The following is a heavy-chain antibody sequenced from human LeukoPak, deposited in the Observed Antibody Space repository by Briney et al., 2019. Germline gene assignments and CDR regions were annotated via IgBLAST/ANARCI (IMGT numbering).Heavy chain of an antibody. V-gene: IGHV3-33*01. Sequence: GGSLRLSCAASGFTFSSYGMHWVRQAPGKGLEWVAVIWYDGSNKYYADSVKGRFTISRDNSKNTLYLQMNSLRAEDTAVYYCARSRSYYYDSSGSGGNAFDIWGQGTMVTVPS. CDR3: ARSRSYYYDSSGSGGNAFDI. CDR2: IWYDGSNK. D-gene: IGHD3-22*01. CDR1: GFTFSSYG. J-gene: IGHJ3*02.